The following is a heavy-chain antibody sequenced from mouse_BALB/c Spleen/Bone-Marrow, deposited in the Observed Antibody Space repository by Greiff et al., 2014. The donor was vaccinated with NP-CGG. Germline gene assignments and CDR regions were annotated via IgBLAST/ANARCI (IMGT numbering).Heavy chain of an antibody. V-gene: IGHV14-1*02. CDR1: GFNIKDYY. Sequence: EVQLQQSGAELVRPGALVKLSCKASGFNIKDYYMHWVKQRPEQGLEWIGRIDPENGNTIYDPKFQGKASITADTSSNTAYLQLSSLTSEDTAVYYCARHYYGTSYVGYFDYWGQGTTLTVSS. CDR3: ARHYYGTSYVGYFDY. CDR2: IDPENGNT. J-gene: IGHJ2*01. D-gene: IGHD1-1*01.